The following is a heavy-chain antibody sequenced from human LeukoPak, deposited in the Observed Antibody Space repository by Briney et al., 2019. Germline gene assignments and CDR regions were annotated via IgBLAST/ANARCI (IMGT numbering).Heavy chain of an antibody. Sequence: GRSLRLSCAASGFTFSSYGMHWVRQAPGKGLEWVAVISYDGSNKYYADSVKGRFTISRDNSKNTLYLHMHRLRAEDTAVYYCAKASTARAYDFDYWGEGALVIVSS. CDR1: GFTFSSYG. CDR2: ISYDGSNK. CDR3: AKASTARAYDFDY. J-gene: IGHJ4*02. D-gene: IGHD2-21*02. V-gene: IGHV3-30*18.